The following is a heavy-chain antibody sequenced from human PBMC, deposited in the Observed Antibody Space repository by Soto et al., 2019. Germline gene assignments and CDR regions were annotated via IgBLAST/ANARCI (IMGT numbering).Heavy chain of an antibody. CDR3: ARDCSSTSCYSYYYGMDV. V-gene: IGHV4-30-2*01. J-gene: IGHJ6*02. Sequence: SETLSLTCAVSGGSISSGGYSWSWIRQPPGKGLEWIGYIYHSGSTYYNPSLKSRVTISVDRSKNQFSLKLSSLRSEDTAVYYCARDCSSTSCYSYYYGMDVWGQGTTVTVSS. D-gene: IGHD2-2*02. CDR2: IYHSGST. CDR1: GGSISSGGYS.